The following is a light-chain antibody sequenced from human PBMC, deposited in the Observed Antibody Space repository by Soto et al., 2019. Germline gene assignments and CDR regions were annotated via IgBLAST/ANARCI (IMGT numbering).Light chain of an antibody. CDR1: QTVASN. Sequence: EIVMTQSPASLSVLPGEGATLSCRASQTVASNLAWYQQNPGQAPRLRIHGASTRATGVPARFSGSGSGTDFTLTISSLQSEDFAVYYCQQYHNWPPQYTFGQGTKLHIK. J-gene: IGKJ2*01. CDR3: QQYHNWPPQYT. CDR2: GAS. V-gene: IGKV3-15*01.